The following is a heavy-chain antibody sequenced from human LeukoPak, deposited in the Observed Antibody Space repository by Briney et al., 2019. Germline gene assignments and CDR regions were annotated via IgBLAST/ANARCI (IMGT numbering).Heavy chain of an antibody. CDR2: IKQDGSEK. V-gene: IGHV3-7*01. CDR1: KFTFSSYW. D-gene: IGHD3-16*01. J-gene: IGHJ4*02. Sequence: PGGSLRLSCAASKFTFSSYWMSWVRQAPGKGLEWVANIKQDGSEKNYVASVKGRFTISRDNAKNSLFLQMNSLRAEDTAAYYCVRDPSLGVVGGDYWGQGTLVTVSS. CDR3: VRDPSLGVVGGDY.